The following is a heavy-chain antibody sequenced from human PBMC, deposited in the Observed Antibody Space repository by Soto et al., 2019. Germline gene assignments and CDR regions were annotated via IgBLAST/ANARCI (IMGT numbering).Heavy chain of an antibody. CDR1: GGSITRGGYY. CDR2: IYNSGTT. J-gene: IGHJ5*02. CDR3: ARDPAP. Sequence: QVQLQESGPGLVKPSETLSLTCTVSGGSITRGGYYWSWIRQHPGKGLEWIGYIYNSGTTYYNPSLKRRVTISVDTSQNQFSLKRTSVTAADTAVYYCARDPAPWGQGTLVTVSS. V-gene: IGHV4-31*03.